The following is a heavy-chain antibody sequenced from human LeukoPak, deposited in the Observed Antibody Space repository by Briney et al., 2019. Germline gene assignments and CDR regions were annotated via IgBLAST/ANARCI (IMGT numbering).Heavy chain of an antibody. D-gene: IGHD2-15*01. CDR1: GGSISSSSYY. CDR2: IYYSGST. Sequence: SETLSLTCTVSGGSISSSSYYWGWIRQPPGKGLEWIGSIYYSGSTSYNPSLKSRVTISVDTSKNQFSLKLNSVTAADTAVYYCARSTVYCSGADCHNAFDIWGQGTMVTVSS. V-gene: IGHV4-39*01. CDR3: ARSTVYCSGADCHNAFDI. J-gene: IGHJ3*02.